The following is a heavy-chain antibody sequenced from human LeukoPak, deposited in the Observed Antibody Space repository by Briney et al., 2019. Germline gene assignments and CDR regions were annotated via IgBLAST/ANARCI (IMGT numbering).Heavy chain of an antibody. CDR1: GFSFGSYW. CDR2: IKHDGIEK. Sequence: GGSLRLSCVASGFSFGSYWVAWVRQAPGKGLEWVANIKHDGIEKYHVDSVKGRFTISRDNTKNSLYLHMSSLRVEDTAVYYCAREGREGYNYPALDFWGQGILVTVSS. J-gene: IGHJ4*02. CDR3: AREGREGYNYPALDF. D-gene: IGHD5-24*01. V-gene: IGHV3-7*05.